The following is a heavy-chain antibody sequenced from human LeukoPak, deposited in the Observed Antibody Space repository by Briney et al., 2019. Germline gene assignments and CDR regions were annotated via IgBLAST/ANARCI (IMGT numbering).Heavy chain of an antibody. V-gene: IGHV3-21*01. J-gene: IGHJ4*02. CDR2: ISSSSSYI. D-gene: IGHD3-22*01. CDR3: ARDRHYDSSGYSN. Sequence: PGGSLRLSCAASGFTFSSYSMNWVRQAPGKGLEWVSSISSSSSYIYYADSVKGRFTISRDNAKNSLYLQMNSLRAEDTAVYYCARDRHYDSSGYSNWGQGTLVTVSS. CDR1: GFTFSSYS.